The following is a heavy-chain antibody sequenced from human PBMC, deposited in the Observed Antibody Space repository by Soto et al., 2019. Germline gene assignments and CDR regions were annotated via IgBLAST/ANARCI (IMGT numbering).Heavy chain of an antibody. J-gene: IGHJ4*02. D-gene: IGHD3-3*01. Sequence: SVKVSCKASGGTFSSYAITWVRQAPGQGLEWMGGIIPIFGTANYAQKFQGRVTITAAESTSTAYMELSSLRSEDTDVYYCAIGTTIFGVGFDYWGQGTLVTVSS. CDR3: AIGTTIFGVGFDY. CDR2: IIPIFGTA. V-gene: IGHV1-69*13. CDR1: GGTFSSYA.